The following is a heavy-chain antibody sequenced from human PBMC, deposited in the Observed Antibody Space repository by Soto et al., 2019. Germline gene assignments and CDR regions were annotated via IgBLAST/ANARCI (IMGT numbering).Heavy chain of an antibody. CDR1: GGSVSSGNYY. V-gene: IGHV4-31*11. J-gene: IGHJ4*02. CDR2: FYHSGNT. Sequence: QVQLQESGPGLVKPSQTLSLTCAVSGGSVSSGNYYWSWIRQYPGKGLEWIGYFYHSGNTYYNPSLKSRVYISVDTSKNQFSLKLSSVTAADTAIYYCARVLTGDRGYFDYWGQGTLVTVSS. CDR3: ARVLTGDRGYFDY. D-gene: IGHD7-27*01.